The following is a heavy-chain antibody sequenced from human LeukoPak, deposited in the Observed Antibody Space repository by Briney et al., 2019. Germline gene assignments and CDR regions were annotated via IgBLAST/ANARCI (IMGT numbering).Heavy chain of an antibody. V-gene: IGHV5-51*01. J-gene: IGHJ4*02. CDR1: GYSFTTYW. CDR3: ARTGYTSGWYVGSFDY. Sequence: GESLKISCKASGYSFTTYWIGWVRQAPGKGLEWMGIIYPGDSDTKYSPSFQGQVTISADKSISTAYLQWSSLKASDTAMYYCARTGYTSGWYVGSFDYWGQGTLVTVSS. D-gene: IGHD6-19*01. CDR2: IYPGDSDT.